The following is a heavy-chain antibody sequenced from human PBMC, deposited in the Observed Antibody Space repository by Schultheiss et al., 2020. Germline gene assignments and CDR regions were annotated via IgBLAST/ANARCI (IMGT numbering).Heavy chain of an antibody. CDR3: ARLFGPRPSYYYGMDV. Sequence: GGSLRLSCAASGFTVSTNYMSWVRQAPGKGLEWVSRIDSDGTSARYADSVTGRFTISRDNAKNTLYLQLNSLRPDDTATYYCARLFGPRPSYYYGMDVWGQGTTVTVSS. CDR2: IDSDGTSA. J-gene: IGHJ6*02. D-gene: IGHD3/OR15-3a*01. V-gene: IGHV3-74*01. CDR1: GFTVSTNY.